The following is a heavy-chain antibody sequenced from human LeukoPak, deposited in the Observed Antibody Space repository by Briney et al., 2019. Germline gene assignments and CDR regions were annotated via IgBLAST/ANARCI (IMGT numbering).Heavy chain of an antibody. V-gene: IGHV1-2*02. CDR1: GYTFTGYS. CDR2: INPNSGGT. J-gene: IGHJ5*02. D-gene: IGHD2-15*01. Sequence: WASVKVSCKASGYTFTGYSMHWVRQAPGQGLEWMGWINPNSGGTNYAQKFQGRVTMTRDTSISTAYMELSRLRSDDTAVCYCARGWTVVVAATPRNWFDPWGQGTLVTVSS. CDR3: ARGWTVVVAATPRNWFDP.